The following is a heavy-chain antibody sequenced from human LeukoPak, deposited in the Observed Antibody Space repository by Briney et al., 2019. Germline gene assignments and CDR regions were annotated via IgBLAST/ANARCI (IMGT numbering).Heavy chain of an antibody. CDR1: GGSDSGYY. V-gene: IGHV4-34*01. CDR3: ARVNYNWNYVLFDY. J-gene: IGHJ4*02. Sequence: PSETLSLTCAVYGGSDSGYYWSLIRQPPGKGLEWIGEINHSGSTNYNPSLKSRVTISVDTSKNQFSLKLSSVTAADTAVYYCARVNYNWNYVLFDYWGQGTLVTVSS. CDR2: INHSGST. D-gene: IGHD1-7*01.